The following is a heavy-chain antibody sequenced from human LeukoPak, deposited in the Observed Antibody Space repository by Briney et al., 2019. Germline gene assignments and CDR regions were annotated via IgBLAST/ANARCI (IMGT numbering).Heavy chain of an antibody. D-gene: IGHD6-19*01. J-gene: IGHJ2*01. V-gene: IGHV3-13*01. Sequence: GGSLRLSCAASGFTFSSYDMHWVRQATGKGLEWVSAIGTAGDTYYPGSVKGRFTISRENAKNSLYLQMNSLRAGDTAEYYCARALHQGSGWPWYFDLWGRGTLVTVSS. CDR2: IGTAGDT. CDR3: ARALHQGSGWPWYFDL. CDR1: GFTFSSYD.